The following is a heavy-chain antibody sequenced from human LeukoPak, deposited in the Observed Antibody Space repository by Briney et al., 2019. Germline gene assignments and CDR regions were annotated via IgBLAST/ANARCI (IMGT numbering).Heavy chain of an antibody. D-gene: IGHD1-26*01. J-gene: IGHJ5*02. V-gene: IGHV4-34*01. CDR3: ARRGVSGSYSS. CDR2: IDHSGST. CDR1: GESFTTYD. Sequence: SETLSLTCAVYGESFTTYDWNWIRQPPAKGLEWIGEIDHSGSTNYNPSLKSRVTISVDTSKNQFSLELTSVTAADTAVYYCARRGVSGSYSSWGQGTLVTVSS.